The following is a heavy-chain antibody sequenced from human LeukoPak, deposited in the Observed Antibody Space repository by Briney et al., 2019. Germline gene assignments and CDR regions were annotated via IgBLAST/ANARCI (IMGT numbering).Heavy chain of an antibody. V-gene: IGHV1-18*01. J-gene: IGHJ4*02. D-gene: IGHD4-17*01. CDR3: ARDYGDYPGY. Sequence: ASVKVSCKASTYTLTSYAISWMRQAPGQGLEWMGWISVDNGNTNYAQKFQGRVTMTTDTSTNTVYMELRSLRFDDSAVYYCARDYGDYPGYWGQGTLVTVSS. CDR1: TYTLTSYA. CDR2: ISVDNGNT.